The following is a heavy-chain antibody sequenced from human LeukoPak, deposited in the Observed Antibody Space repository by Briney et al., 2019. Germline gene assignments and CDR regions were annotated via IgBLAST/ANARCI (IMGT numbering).Heavy chain of an antibody. V-gene: IGHV6-1*01. D-gene: IGHD3-10*01. CDR2: TYYRSKWYN. CDR3: ARSGPDYYGSGSYLPLLDY. J-gene: IGHJ4*02. Sequence: SQTLSLTCAISGDSVSSNSAAWNWIRQSPSRGLEWLGRTYYRSKWYNDYAVSVKSRITINPDTSKNQFSLQLNSVTPEDTAVYYCARSGPDYYGSGSYLPLLDYWGQGTLVTVSS. CDR1: GDSVSSNSAA.